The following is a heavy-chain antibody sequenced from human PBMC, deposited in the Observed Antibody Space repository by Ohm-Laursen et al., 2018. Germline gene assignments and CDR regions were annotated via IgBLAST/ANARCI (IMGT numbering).Heavy chain of an antibody. V-gene: IGHV3-49*04. D-gene: IGHD2-2*01. CDR3: TRDGEDIVVVPRGMDV. CDR1: GFTFGDYA. J-gene: IGHJ6*02. CDR2: IRSKAYGGTT. Sequence: SLRLSCSASGFTFGDYAMSWVRQAPGKGLEWVGFIRSKAYGGTTEYAASVKGRFTISRDDSKSIAYLQMNSLKTEDTAVYYCTRDGEDIVVVPRGMDVWGQGTTVTVSS.